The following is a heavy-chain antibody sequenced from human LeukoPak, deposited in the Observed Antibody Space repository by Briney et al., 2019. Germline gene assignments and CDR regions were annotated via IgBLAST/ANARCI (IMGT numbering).Heavy chain of an antibody. D-gene: IGHD1-26*01. V-gene: IGHV3-48*02. Sequence: GGSLRLSCAASGFTFTTYNMNWVRQAPGKGLEWVSFISSDSKIIYYTDSVKGRFTVSRDNAKNSLYLQMNSLTDEDTAVYYCARNPAGIGDYWGQGTLVTVSS. CDR3: ARNPAGIGDY. CDR1: GFTFTTYN. CDR2: ISSDSKII. J-gene: IGHJ4*02.